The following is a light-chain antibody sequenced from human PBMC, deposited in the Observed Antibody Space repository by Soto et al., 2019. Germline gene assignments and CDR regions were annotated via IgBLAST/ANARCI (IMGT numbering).Light chain of an antibody. J-gene: IGKJ1*01. CDR1: QSVSSN. V-gene: IGKV3-15*01. CDR3: QQYNNWPRT. CDR2: GAS. Sequence: EIVMTQSPATLSVSPGERATLSCRASQSVSSNLAWYQQKPGQAPRLLIYGASTRATGLPARFSGSGSGKQFTLTICSLQSEDFAVYYCQQYNNWPRTFGQGTKVDIK.